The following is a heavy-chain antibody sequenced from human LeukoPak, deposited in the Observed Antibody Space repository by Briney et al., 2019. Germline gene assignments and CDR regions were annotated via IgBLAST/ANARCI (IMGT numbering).Heavy chain of an antibody. V-gene: IGHV1-2*02. CDR3: ARVRIAYYYDKGWFDP. J-gene: IGHJ5*02. CDR2: INPNSGGT. Sequence: GASVKVSCKASGYTFTGYYMHWVRQAPGQGLEWMGWINPNSGGTNYAQKFQGRVTMTRDTSISTAYMELSRLRSDDTAVYYCARVRIAYYYDKGWFDPWGQGTLVTVSS. D-gene: IGHD3-22*01. CDR1: GYTFTGYY.